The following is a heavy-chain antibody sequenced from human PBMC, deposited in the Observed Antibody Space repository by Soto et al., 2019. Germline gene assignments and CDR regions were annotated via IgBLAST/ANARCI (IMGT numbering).Heavy chain of an antibody. Sequence: GSSGKGSYKAAGYGFTAYFIHWVRQAPGQGFEWLGRINPTGGDTVYAQKFQGRVSVTRDTSTSTVNIELGSLTSKDTAVYYCARGSYASNVFIMDVWGQGTAVTVPS. CDR1: GYGFTAYF. CDR2: INPTGGDT. CDR3: ARGSYASNVFIMDV. J-gene: IGHJ6*02. D-gene: IGHD2-2*01. V-gene: IGHV1-46*01.